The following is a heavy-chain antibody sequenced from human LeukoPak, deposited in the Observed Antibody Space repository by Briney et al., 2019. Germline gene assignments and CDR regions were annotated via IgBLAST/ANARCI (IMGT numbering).Heavy chain of an antibody. D-gene: IGHD1-20*01. J-gene: IGHJ4*02. CDR2: IYSGGST. CDR3: TKDSGARVYIIGTTIDY. Sequence: GGSLRLSCAASGFTVSNNYMSWVRQAPGKGLEWVSVIYSGGSTYYADSVKGRFTISRDNSKNTLYLQMNTLRAEDTALYYCTKDSGARVYIIGTTIDYWGQGTLVTVSS. CDR1: GFTVSNNY. V-gene: IGHV3-53*01.